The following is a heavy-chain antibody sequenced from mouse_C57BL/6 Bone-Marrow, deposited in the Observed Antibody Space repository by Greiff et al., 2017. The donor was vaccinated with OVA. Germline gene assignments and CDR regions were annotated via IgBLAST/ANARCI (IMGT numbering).Heavy chain of an antibody. V-gene: IGHV14-4*01. CDR3: TTYRY. CDR2: IDPENGDT. CDR1: GFNIKDYY. J-gene: IGHJ2*01. Sequence: EVQLQQSGAELVRPGASVKLSCTASGFNIKDYYMHWVKERPEQGLEWIGWIDPENGDTEYASKFQGKATITADTSSNTVYLHLSSLTSEDTAVYYCTTYRYWGRGTTLTVSS.